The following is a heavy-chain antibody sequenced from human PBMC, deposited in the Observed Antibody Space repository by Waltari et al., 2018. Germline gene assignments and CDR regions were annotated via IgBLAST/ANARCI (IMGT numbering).Heavy chain of an antibody. CDR3: GRIAFGDDGGYFQH. J-gene: IGHJ1*01. CDR2: MQYRGST. CDR1: GGSISPNYN. V-gene: IGHV4-39*01. Sequence: QLQLQESGPGLVKPSETLSLTCTVSGGSISPNYNWGWIRQPPGKGLEWMGNMQYRGSTFYNPSLKSRVTISLDTSKNQFSLRLSSVGAADTAVYFCGRIAFGDDGGYFQHWGQDTLVTVSS. D-gene: IGHD4-17*01.